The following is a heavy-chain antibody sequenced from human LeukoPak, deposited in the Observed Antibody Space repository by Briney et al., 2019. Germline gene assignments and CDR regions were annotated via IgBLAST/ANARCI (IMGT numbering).Heavy chain of an antibody. J-gene: IGHJ4*02. CDR2: IKQDESEK. CDR1: GFTFSTYW. CDR3: ARDRRDGYNLLDY. D-gene: IGHD5-24*01. Sequence: PGGSLRLSCAASGFTFSTYWMSWVRQAPGKGLEWVANIKQDESEKYYVDSVKGRFTISRDNAKNSLYPQMNSLRAEDTAVYYCARDRRDGYNLLDYWGQGTLVTVSS. V-gene: IGHV3-7*01.